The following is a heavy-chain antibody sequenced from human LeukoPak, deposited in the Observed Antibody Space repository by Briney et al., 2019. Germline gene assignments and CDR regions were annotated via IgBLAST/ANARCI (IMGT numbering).Heavy chain of an antibody. J-gene: IGHJ4*02. Sequence: PPETLSLTCTVSGGSISSYYWSWIRQPPGKGLEWVGYIYYSGSTNYNPSLKSRVTISLNTSKNQFSLNLSSVTAADTAVYYCARDRSGYAYWGQGTLVTVSS. CDR1: GGSISSYY. CDR3: ARDRSGYAY. D-gene: IGHD3-3*01. CDR2: IYYSGST. V-gene: IGHV4-59*08.